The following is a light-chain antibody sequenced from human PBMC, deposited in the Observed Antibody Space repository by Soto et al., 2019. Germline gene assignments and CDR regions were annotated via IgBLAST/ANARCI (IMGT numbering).Light chain of an antibody. J-gene: IGLJ2*01. CDR2: YVN. Sequence: QSVLTQPPSASGSPGQSVTIPCTGTSSDVGAYNYVSWYQQHPGKAPRLMIYYVNKRPSGVPDRFSGSKSGNTASLTVSGLQAEDEADYYCSSYAGSNNLGVFGGGTKLTVL. CDR3: SSYAGSNNLGV. V-gene: IGLV2-8*01. CDR1: SSDVGAYNY.